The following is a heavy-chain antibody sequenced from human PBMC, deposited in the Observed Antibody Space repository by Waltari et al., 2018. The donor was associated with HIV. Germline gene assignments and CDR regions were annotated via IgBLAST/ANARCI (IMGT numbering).Heavy chain of an antibody. CDR3: ARDFSVNYFQH. J-gene: IGHJ1*01. CDR1: GFTFRSYS. D-gene: IGHD3-3*02. Sequence: EVQLVESGGGLVKPGGSLRLSCAASGFTFRSYSMNWVRQAPGKGLEWVSSISSSSTYIYYADSVKGRFTISRDNAQNSLYLQMNSLRAEDTAVYYCARDFSVNYFQHWGQGTLVSVSS. CDR2: ISSSSTYI. V-gene: IGHV3-21*01.